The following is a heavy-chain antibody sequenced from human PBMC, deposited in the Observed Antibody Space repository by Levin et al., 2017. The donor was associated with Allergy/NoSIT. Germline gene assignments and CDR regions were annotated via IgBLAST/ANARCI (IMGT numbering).Heavy chain of an antibody. CDR3: VRAGILLVITTTYFDL. Sequence: GGSLRLSCVVSGFTFKNYAMSWVRQAPGKGLEWVAAISESGVSTYYADSVKGRFTISRDNSKDSLYLQMSSLRGEDTAVYYCVRAGILLVITTTYFDLWGQGALVTVSS. D-gene: IGHD3-22*01. CDR2: ISESGVST. CDR1: GFTFKNYA. V-gene: IGHV3-23*01. J-gene: IGHJ4*02.